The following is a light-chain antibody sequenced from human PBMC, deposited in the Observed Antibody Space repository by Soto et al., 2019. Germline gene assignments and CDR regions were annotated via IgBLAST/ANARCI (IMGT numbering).Light chain of an antibody. CDR2: EVT. V-gene: IGLV2-14*01. J-gene: IGLJ1*01. Sequence: QSVLTQPASVSGSPGQSITISCTGTSSDVGGYNSVSWYQQHPGKAPKLVIYEVTNRPSGISNRFSGSKSGNTASLTISGLQAEDEADYYCSAYTVSPNYVLGNATKVT. CDR1: SSDVGGYNS. CDR3: SAYTVSPNYV.